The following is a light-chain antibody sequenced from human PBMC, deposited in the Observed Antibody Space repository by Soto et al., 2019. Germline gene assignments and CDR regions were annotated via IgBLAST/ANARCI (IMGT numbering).Light chain of an antibody. V-gene: IGKV3-11*01. J-gene: IGKJ2*01. CDR1: QNINSY. CDR3: QLYGGSHMFS. CDR2: ATS. Sequence: EIVLTQSPATLSLSPGERATLSCRASQNINSYLAWYQQKPGQAPRLLIYATSNRATGIPARFSGSGSGTDFTLSISSLEPEDFAVYYCQLYGGSHMFSFGQGTKLEIK.